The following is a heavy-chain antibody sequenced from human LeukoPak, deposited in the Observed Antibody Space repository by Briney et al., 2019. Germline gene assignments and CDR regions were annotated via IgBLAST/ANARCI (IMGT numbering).Heavy chain of an antibody. CDR2: IFTSGST. CDR1: GGSIRTGSYY. V-gene: IGHV4-61*02. D-gene: IGHD6-6*01. Sequence: KPSETLSLTCAVSGGSIRTGSYYWSWIRQPAGNELQWIGRIFTSGSTNYNPSLKSRVTISADTSKNQFSLKLSSVTAADTAVYYSARDSSSPRVKYFQHWGQGTLVTVST. CDR3: ARDSSSPRVKYFQH. J-gene: IGHJ1*01.